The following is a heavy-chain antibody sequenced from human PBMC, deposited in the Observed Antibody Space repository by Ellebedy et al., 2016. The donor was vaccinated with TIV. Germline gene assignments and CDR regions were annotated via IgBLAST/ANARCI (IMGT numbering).Heavy chain of an antibody. Sequence: GGSLRLXXAASGFTFSSYGMHWVRQAPGKGLEWVAVISYDGSNKYYADSVKGRFTISRDNSKNTLYLQMNSLRAEDTAVYYCARVGHIVVVTAPASPSWGQGTLVTVSS. CDR2: ISYDGSNK. V-gene: IGHV3-30*03. CDR1: GFTFSSYG. D-gene: IGHD2-21*02. CDR3: ARVGHIVVVTAPASPS. J-gene: IGHJ5*02.